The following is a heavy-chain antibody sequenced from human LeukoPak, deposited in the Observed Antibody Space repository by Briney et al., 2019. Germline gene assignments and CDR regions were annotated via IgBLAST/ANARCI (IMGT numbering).Heavy chain of an antibody. V-gene: IGHV1-2*02. CDR3: AAAYYGSGSYYNVDDY. J-gene: IGHJ4*02. CDR2: INPNSGGT. Sequence: ASVKVSCKASGYTFTGYYMHWVRQAPGQGLEWMGWINPNSGGTNYAQKFQGRVTITRDMSTSTAYMELSSLRSEDTAVYYCAAAYYGSGSYYNVDDYWGQGTLVTVSS. D-gene: IGHD3-10*01. CDR1: GYTFTGYY.